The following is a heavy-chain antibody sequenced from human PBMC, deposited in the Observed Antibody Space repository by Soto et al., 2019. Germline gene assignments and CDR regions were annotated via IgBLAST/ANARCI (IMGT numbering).Heavy chain of an antibody. V-gene: IGHV4-59*08. CDR3: ARHIGRGFDY. CDR1: GGSTSSYY. Sequence: PSQTLSLTCTVSGGSTSSYYWSWIRQPPGKGLEWIGYIYYSGSTNYNPSLKSRVTIPVDTSKNHFSLKLSSVTAADTVVYDCARHIGRGFDYWGRGTLVTVSS. CDR2: IYYSGST. J-gene: IGHJ4*02. D-gene: IGHD3-16*02.